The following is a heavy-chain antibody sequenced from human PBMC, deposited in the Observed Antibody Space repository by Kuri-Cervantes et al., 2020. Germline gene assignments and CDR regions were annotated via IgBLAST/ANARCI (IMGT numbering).Heavy chain of an antibody. J-gene: IGHJ5*02. CDR3: ARASSGWWENWFDP. Sequence: ASVKVSCKASGYTFTSYGISRVRQAPGQGLEWMGWINPNSGDTNYAQKFQGRVTMTRDTSISTAYMELSRLRSDDTAVYYCARASSGWWENWFDPWGQGTLVTVSS. V-gene: IGHV1-2*02. CDR1: GYTFTSYG. D-gene: IGHD6-19*01. CDR2: INPNSGDT.